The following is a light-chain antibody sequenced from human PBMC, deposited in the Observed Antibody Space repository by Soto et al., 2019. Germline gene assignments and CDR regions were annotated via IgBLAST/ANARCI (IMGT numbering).Light chain of an antibody. CDR1: QGVRTY. CDR3: LQCYKYPWT. J-gene: IGKJ1*01. V-gene: IGKV1-17*03. CDR2: SAS. Sequence: DIQMTQSPSTMSASVGDRVTITCRASQGVRTYLAWFQQKPGKVPKRLIYSASSLQSGVPSRFSGNGSGTEFTLTISSLQPEDFAMYYCLQCYKYPWTFGQGTKVDIK.